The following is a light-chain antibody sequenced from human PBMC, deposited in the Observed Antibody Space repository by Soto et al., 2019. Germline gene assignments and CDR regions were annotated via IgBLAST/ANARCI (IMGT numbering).Light chain of an antibody. CDR2: DVS. CDR1: SSDIGVYNY. CDR3: SSHTSSSTSYV. Sequence: QSVLTQPASVSGSPGQSIIISCTGTSSDIGVYNYVSWYQHHPGKAPKLMIYDVSNRPSGVSNRFSGSKSANTASLTISGLQAEDEADYYCSSHTSSSTSYVFGTGTKVTVL. J-gene: IGLJ1*01. V-gene: IGLV2-14*01.